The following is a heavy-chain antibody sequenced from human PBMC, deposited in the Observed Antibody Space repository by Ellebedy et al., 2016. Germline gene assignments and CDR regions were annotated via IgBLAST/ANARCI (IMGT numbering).Heavy chain of an antibody. J-gene: IGHJ5*02. Sequence: SETLSLXXTVSGGSISSYYWSWIRQPPGKGLEWIGYIYYSGSTNYNPSLKSRVTISVDTSKNQFSLKLSSVTAADTAVYYCARTNQGGKINPWGQGTLVTVSS. CDR1: GGSISSYY. D-gene: IGHD3-16*01. CDR3: ARTNQGGKINP. V-gene: IGHV4-59*12. CDR2: IYYSGST.